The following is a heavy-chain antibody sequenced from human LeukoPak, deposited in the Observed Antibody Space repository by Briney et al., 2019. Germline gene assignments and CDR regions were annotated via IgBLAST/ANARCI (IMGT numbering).Heavy chain of an antibody. Sequence: GGSLRLSCAASGFTFSSYEMNWVRQAPGKGLEWVSYISSSGSTIYYADSVKGRFTISRDNAKNSLYLQMNSLRAEDTAVYYCARVSYGNWFDPWGQGTLVTVPS. CDR1: GFTFSSYE. J-gene: IGHJ5*02. D-gene: IGHD2-8*01. CDR2: ISSSGSTI. CDR3: ARVSYGNWFDP. V-gene: IGHV3-48*03.